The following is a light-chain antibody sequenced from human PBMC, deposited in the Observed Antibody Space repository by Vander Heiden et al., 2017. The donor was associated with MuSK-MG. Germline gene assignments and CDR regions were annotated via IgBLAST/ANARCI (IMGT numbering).Light chain of an antibody. J-gene: IGLJ3*02. Sequence: QSALTQPAPASGSPWASSTISCTGTVSGVCSYSLVSWYQQPPGNPLYFIIYEGSKRPSGVSNRFSGSKSGTTASLPLSGLEAADESDYSCCSNAGSRVFGGGTKLTVL. CDR1: VSGVCSYSL. CDR2: EGS. V-gene: IGLV2-23*01. CDR3: CSNAGSRV.